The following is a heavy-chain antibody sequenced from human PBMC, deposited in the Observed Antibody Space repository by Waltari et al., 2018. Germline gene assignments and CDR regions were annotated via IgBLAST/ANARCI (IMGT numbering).Heavy chain of an antibody. D-gene: IGHD5-12*01. CDR3: ATYIGASIGTAAFDV. V-gene: IGHV4-39*01. CDR2: ISYSGAT. Sequence: QLHLQESGPGLVKPSETLSLTCSVSGGSITSNRHYWGWIRQPPGKGPEWTGTISYSGATYNNPSLKSLVTISVDTSKNQYSLKLTSVTAADTAVYYCATYIGASIGTAAFDVWGQGTMVTVSS. J-gene: IGHJ3*01. CDR1: GGSITSNRHY.